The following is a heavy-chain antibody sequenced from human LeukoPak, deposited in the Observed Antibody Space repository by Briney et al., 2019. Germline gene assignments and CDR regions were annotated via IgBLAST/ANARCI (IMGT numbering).Heavy chain of an antibody. V-gene: IGHV3-23*01. CDR3: ANEIRPNDY. J-gene: IGHJ4*02. CDR1: GFSFSSHA. Sequence: GGSLRLSCATSGFSFSSHAKTWVRQAPGKGLEWLSAISISGDDTYYADSVKGRFTISRDNSKNTLYLQMNSLSADDTAMYYCANEIRPNDYWGQGTLVTVSS. D-gene: IGHD4-17*01. CDR2: ISISGDDT.